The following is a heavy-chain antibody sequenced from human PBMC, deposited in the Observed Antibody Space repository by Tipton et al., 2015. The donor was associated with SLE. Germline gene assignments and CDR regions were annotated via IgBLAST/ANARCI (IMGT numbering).Heavy chain of an antibody. Sequence: TLSLTCAVYGGSINNYYWTWIRQAPGKGLEWIGYIYDSGSTNYNPSLTSRVTMSLDTSKSQFSLRLTSVSAADTAMYFCARRVPHRYYFDLWGRGTLVTVSS. CDR3: ARRVPHRYYFDL. D-gene: IGHD1-26*01. J-gene: IGHJ2*01. CDR2: IYDSGST. CDR1: GGSINNYY. V-gene: IGHV4-59*01.